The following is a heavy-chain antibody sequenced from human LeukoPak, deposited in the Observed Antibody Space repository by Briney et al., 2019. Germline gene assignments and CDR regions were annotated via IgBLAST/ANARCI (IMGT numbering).Heavy chain of an antibody. Sequence: ASVKVSCKASGYAFTGYYMHWVRQAPGQGLEWMGWINPNSGGTNYAQKFQGRVTMTRDTSISTAYMELSRLRSDDTAVYYCARESTVAGAFAIWGQRTMVTVSS. CDR1: GYAFTGYY. CDR2: INPNSGGT. CDR3: ARESTVAGAFAI. V-gene: IGHV1-2*02. J-gene: IGHJ3*02. D-gene: IGHD6-19*01.